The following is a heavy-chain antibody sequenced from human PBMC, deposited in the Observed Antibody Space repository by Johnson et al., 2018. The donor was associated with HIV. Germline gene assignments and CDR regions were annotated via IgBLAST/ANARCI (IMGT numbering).Heavy chain of an antibody. D-gene: IGHD6-13*01. CDR3: ARDGESQQLPLGDAFDV. CDR1: GFTFDDYR. V-gene: IGHV3-66*01. Sequence: VQLVESGGGVVRPGGSLRLSCAASGFTFDDYRMSWVRQAPGKGLEWVSVIYSGGSTYYADSVRGRFTISRDNSRNTLYLQMSSLRVEDTAMYYCARDGESQQLPLGDAFDVWGQGTMVTVSS. CDR2: IYSGGST. J-gene: IGHJ3*01.